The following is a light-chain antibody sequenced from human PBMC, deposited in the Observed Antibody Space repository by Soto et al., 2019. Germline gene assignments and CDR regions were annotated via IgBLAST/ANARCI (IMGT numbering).Light chain of an antibody. CDR1: SSDVGGYNY. Sequence: QSVLTQPASVSGSPGQSITISCTGTSSDVGGYNYVSWYQQHPGKAPKLMIYDVSDRPSGISNRFSASKSGNTASLTISGLQAEDEANYYCCSYTTSSPPWVFGPGTKFTVL. CDR3: CSYTTSSPPWV. V-gene: IGLV2-14*03. CDR2: DVS. J-gene: IGLJ1*01.